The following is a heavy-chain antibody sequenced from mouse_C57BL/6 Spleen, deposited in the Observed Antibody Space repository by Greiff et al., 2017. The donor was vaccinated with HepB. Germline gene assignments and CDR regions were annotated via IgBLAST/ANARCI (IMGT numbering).Heavy chain of an antibody. CDR2: IDPENGDT. J-gene: IGHJ3*01. CDR1: GFNIKDDY. V-gene: IGHV14-4*01. D-gene: IGHD1-1*01. CDR3: TPGSRSWFAY. Sequence: EVKVVESGAELVRPGASVKLSCTASGFNIKDDYMHWVKQRPEQGLEWIGWIDPENGDTEYASKFQGKATITADTSSNTAYLQLSSLTSEDTAVYYCTPGSRSWFAYWGQGTLVTVSA.